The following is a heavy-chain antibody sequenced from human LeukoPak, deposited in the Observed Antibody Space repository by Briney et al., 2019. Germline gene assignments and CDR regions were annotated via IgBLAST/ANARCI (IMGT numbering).Heavy chain of an antibody. V-gene: IGHV3-23*01. D-gene: IGHD5-12*01. CDR3: AKNSAYDRSLGYYSYYMDV. Sequence: PGGSLRLSCAASGFTSSTYAMTWVRQAPGKGLEWVSSITGSGERTYYADSVKGRFTISRDNPNNMVYLQMNSLRGEDTAVYYCAKNSAYDRSLGYYSYYMDVWGKGTTVTVSS. CDR1: GFTSSTYA. CDR2: ITGSGERT. J-gene: IGHJ6*03.